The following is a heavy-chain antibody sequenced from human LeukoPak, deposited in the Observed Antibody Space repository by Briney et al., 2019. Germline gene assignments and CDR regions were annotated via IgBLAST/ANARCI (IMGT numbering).Heavy chain of an antibody. J-gene: IGHJ4*02. V-gene: IGHV3-23*01. Sequence: GGSLRLSCAASGFTFRGYSISWVRQAPGKGPEWVSTISGSGDATYYADSVKGRFTISRDNSKNTLYVQMSSLRAEDTTVYYCAKDRQSRGSLGFDYWGQGALVIVSS. CDR2: ISGSGDAT. D-gene: IGHD3-22*01. CDR3: AKDRQSRGSLGFDY. CDR1: GFTFRGYS.